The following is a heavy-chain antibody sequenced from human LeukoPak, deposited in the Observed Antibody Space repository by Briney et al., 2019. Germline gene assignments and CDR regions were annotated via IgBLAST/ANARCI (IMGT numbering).Heavy chain of an antibody. CDR1: GGSISSSSYY. CDR3: ASQPNYYDSSGYYSRSGWFDP. Sequence: SETLSLTCTVSGGSISSSSYYWGWIRQPPGKGLEWIGSIYYSGSTYYNPSLKSRVTISVDTSKNQFSLKLSSVTAADTAVYYCASQPNYYDSSGYYSRSGWFDPWGQGTLVTVSS. CDR2: IYYSGST. J-gene: IGHJ5*02. D-gene: IGHD3-22*01. V-gene: IGHV4-39*01.